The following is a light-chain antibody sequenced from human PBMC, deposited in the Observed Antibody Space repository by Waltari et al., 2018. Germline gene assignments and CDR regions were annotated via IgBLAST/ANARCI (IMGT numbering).Light chain of an antibody. J-gene: IGLJ3*02. CDR3: QSYDSSVSAWV. Sequence: QSVLTQPPSVSGAPGQSITISCTGSSSNIGAGYDVHWYQHLPGTAPKLPILCQNLRPSGVPARFSGSKSGTSASLAITGLQAEDEADYYCQSYDSSVSAWVFGGGTKLTVV. CDR2: CQN. V-gene: IGLV1-40*01. CDR1: SSNIGAGYD.